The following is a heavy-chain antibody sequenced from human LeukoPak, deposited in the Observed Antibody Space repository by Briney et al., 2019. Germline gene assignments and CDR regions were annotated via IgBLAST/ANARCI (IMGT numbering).Heavy chain of an antibody. CDR1: GFAFDDYA. Sequence: GGSLRLSCAASGFAFDDYAMHWVRQAPGKGLEWVATLDQDGNAAYYVDPVRGRFTISRDNARNSLYLQMNSLRVDDTAVYYCVTHIYCTSTRCILDYWGQGTLVTVSS. V-gene: IGHV3-7*03. D-gene: IGHD2-8*01. J-gene: IGHJ4*02. CDR3: VTHIYCTSTRCILDY. CDR2: LDQDGNAA.